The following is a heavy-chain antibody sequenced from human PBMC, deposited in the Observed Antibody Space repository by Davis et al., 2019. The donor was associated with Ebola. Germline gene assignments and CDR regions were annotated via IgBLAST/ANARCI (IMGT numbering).Heavy chain of an antibody. V-gene: IGHV3-30*04. CDR2: ISYDGSNK. CDR1: GFTFSGYA. D-gene: IGHD2-15*01. CDR3: AREEIVVVVAATGYYYGMDV. Sequence: GESLKISCVASGFTFSGYAMHWVRQAPGKGLEWVAVISYDGSNKYYADSVKGRFTISRDNSQNTLSLQMNSLRAEDTAVYYCAREEIVVVVAATGYYYGMDVWGQGTTVTVSS. J-gene: IGHJ6*02.